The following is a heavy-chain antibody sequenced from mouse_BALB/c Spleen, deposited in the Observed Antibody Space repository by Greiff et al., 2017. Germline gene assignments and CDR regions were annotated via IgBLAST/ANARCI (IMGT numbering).Heavy chain of an antibody. CDR3: TREGYYLGLVDY. V-gene: IGHV1S29*02. Sequence: SGPELVKPGASVKISCKASGYTFTDYNMHWVKQSHGKSLEWIGYIYPYNGGTGYNQKFKSKATLTVDNSSSTAYMELRSLTSEDSAVYYCTREGYYLGLVDYWGQGTTLTVSS. CDR2: IYPYNGGT. D-gene: IGHD1-1*01. CDR1: GYTFTDYN. J-gene: IGHJ2*01.